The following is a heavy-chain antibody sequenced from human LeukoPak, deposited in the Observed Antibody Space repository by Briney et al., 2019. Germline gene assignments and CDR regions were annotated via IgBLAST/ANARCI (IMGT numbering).Heavy chain of an antibody. CDR3: ARDLEVRGIYGMDV. Sequence: QAGGSLRLSCAASGFTFSSYAMHWVRQAPGKGLEWVAVISYDGSNKYYADSVKGRFTISRDNSKNTLYLQMNSLRAEDTAVYYCARDLEVRGIYGMDVWGKVTTVTVSS. CDR1: GFTFSSYA. D-gene: IGHD3-10*01. CDR2: ISYDGSNK. V-gene: IGHV3-30*04. J-gene: IGHJ6*04.